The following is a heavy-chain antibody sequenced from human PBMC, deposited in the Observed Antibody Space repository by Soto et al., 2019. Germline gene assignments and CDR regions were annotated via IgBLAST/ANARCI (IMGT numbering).Heavy chain of an antibody. CDR3: AVVIMALDGMDV. CDR2: ISYDGSNK. D-gene: IGHD3-3*01. CDR1: GFTFSSYA. Sequence: GGSLRLSCAASGFTFSSYAMHWVRQAPGKGLEWVAVISYDGSNKYYADSVKGRFTISRDNSKNTLYLQMNSLRAEDTAVYYCAVVIMALDGMDVWGQGTTVTSP. J-gene: IGHJ6*02. V-gene: IGHV3-30-3*01.